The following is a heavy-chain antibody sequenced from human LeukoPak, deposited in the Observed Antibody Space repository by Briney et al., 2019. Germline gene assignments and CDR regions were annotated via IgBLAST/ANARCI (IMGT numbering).Heavy chain of an antibody. CDR2: INPNSGGT. V-gene: IGHV1-2*02. Sequence: ASVKVSCKASGYTFTGYYMHWVRQAPGQGLEWMGWINPNSGGTNYAQKFQGRVTMTRDTSISTAYMELSRLRSDDTAVYYCARDLEYCSSTSCYNYYYYYMDVWGKGTTVTISS. CDR1: GYTFTGYY. J-gene: IGHJ6*03. D-gene: IGHD2-2*02. CDR3: ARDLEYCSSTSCYNYYYYYMDV.